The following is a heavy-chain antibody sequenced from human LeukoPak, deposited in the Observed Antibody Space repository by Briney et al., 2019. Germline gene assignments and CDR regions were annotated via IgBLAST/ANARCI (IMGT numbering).Heavy chain of an antibody. CDR2: IDWDDDK. V-gene: IGHV2-70*04. CDR3: ARIREGSSWLDY. D-gene: IGHD6-13*01. J-gene: IGHJ4*02. Sequence: SGPALVKPTQTLTLTCTFSGFSLSTSGMRVSWIRQPPGKALEWLARIDWDDDKFYSTSLKTRLTISKDTSKNQVVLTVTNMDPVDTATYYCARIREGSSWLDYWGQGTLVTVSS. CDR1: GFSLSTSGMR.